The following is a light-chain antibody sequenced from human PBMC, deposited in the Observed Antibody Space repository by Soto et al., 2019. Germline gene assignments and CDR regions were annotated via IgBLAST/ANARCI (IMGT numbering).Light chain of an antibody. CDR2: DAS. J-gene: IGKJ1*01. Sequence: IQMTQSPSTLSASIGDTVTITCRASQSINRWLAWYQQKPGEAPKLLIYDASSLESGVPSRFSGTGSGTEFVLISSSLQPDYVATYYCQQYGSSCTFGEGTKVEIK. V-gene: IGKV1-5*01. CDR3: QQYGSSCT. CDR1: QSINRW.